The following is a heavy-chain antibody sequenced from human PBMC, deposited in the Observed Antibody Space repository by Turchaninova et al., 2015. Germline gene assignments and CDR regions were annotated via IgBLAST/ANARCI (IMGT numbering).Heavy chain of an antibody. CDR3: AREKTAAGGDY. J-gene: IGHJ4*02. Sequence: VQLVESGGGLVQPGGCLGRSCAASGFTCRGYGLTWGLQAPGKGLEWVASISSSSTYINYADAVRGRFTISRDNAKNSLYLQMNNLRVEDTAIYFCAREKTAAGGDYWGQGTLVTDSA. CDR1: GFTCRGYG. D-gene: IGHD6-13*01. CDR2: ISSSSTYI. V-gene: IGHV3-21*01.